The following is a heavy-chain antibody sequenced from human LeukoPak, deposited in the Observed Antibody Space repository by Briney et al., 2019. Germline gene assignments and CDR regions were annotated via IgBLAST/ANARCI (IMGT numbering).Heavy chain of an antibody. CDR3: AKDSAYYYGSGSYFGY. CDR1: GFTFSSYW. J-gene: IGHJ4*02. D-gene: IGHD3-10*01. V-gene: IGHV3-7*03. Sequence: GGSLRLSCAASGFTFSSYWMSWVRQAPGKGLEWVANIKQDGSEKYYVDSVKGRFTISRDNSKNTLYLQMNSLRAEDTAVYYCAKDSAYYYGSGSYFGYWGQGTLVTVSS. CDR2: IKQDGSEK.